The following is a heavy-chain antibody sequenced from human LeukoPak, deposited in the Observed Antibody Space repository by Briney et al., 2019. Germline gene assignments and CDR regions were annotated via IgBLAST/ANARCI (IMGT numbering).Heavy chain of an antibody. J-gene: IGHJ4*02. Sequence: SETLSLTCTVSGYSITSSYFWGWIRQPPGKGLELIGTIYHGGSSYSHPSLQSRVTISVDTSKNQFSLKLISMTAADTAVYYCARLPGDFWSAYYADSWGQGTLVTVSS. CDR1: GYSITSSYF. V-gene: IGHV4-38-2*02. CDR3: ARLPGDFWSAYYADS. D-gene: IGHD3-3*01. CDR2: IYHGGSS.